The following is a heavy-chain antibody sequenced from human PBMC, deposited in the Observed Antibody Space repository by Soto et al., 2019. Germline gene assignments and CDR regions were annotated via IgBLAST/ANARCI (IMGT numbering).Heavy chain of an antibody. D-gene: IGHD6-13*01. CDR3: AKGLQQLVRGYYYGMDV. CDR1: GFTFSSYA. V-gene: IGHV3-23*01. Sequence: GGSLRLSCAASGFTFSSYAMSWVRQAPGKGLEWVSAISGSGGSTYYADSVKGRFTISRDNSKNTLYLQMNSLRAEDTAVYYCAKGLQQLVRGYYYGMDVWGQGTTVTVSS. J-gene: IGHJ6*02. CDR2: ISGSGGST.